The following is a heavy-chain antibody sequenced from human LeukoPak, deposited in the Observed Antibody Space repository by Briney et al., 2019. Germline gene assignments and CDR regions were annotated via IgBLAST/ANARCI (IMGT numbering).Heavy chain of an antibody. D-gene: IGHD3-22*01. V-gene: IGHV1-24*01. Sequence: ASVKVSCKVSGYTLTELSMHWVRQAPGKGLEWMGGFDPEDGETIYAQKFQGRVTMTRDTSTSTAYMELRRLRSDDTAVYYCARSDYYDSSGYYLSFDYWGQGTLVTVSS. J-gene: IGHJ4*02. CDR1: GYTLTELS. CDR2: FDPEDGET. CDR3: ARSDYYDSSGYYLSFDY.